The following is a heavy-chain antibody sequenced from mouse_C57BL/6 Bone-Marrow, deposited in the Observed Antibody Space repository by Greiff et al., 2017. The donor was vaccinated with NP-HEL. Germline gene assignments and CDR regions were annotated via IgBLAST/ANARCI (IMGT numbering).Heavy chain of an antibody. Sequence: EVQGVESGGDLVKPGGSLKLSCAASGFTFSSYGMSWVRQTPDKRLEWVATISSGGSYTYYPDSVKGRFTISRDNAKNTLYLQMSSLKSGDTAMYYCARPFDYGGQGTTLTVSS. V-gene: IGHV5-6*01. J-gene: IGHJ2*01. CDR3: ARPFDY. CDR1: GFTFSSYG. CDR2: ISSGGSYT.